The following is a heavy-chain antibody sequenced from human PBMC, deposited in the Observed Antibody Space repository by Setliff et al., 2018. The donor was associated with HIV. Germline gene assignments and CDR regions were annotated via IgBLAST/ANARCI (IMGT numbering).Heavy chain of an antibody. V-gene: IGHV3-15*01. CDR1: GFTFSNAW. Sequence: GSLKISCAGSGFTFSNAWMSWIRQAPGKGLEWVASLKSNGEGGTADYAAPVSRRFTITRDDSKNTLYLLMNSLKVEDTAVYYCTTLLSGVGTDVFDIWGQGTMVTVSS. D-gene: IGHD2-15*01. J-gene: IGHJ3*02. CDR2: LKSNGEGGTA. CDR3: TTLLSGVGTDVFDI.